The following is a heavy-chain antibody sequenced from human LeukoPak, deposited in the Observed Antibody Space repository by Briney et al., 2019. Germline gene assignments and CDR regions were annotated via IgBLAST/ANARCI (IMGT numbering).Heavy chain of an antibody. Sequence: GGSLRLSCAASGFTFSSYAMSWVRQAPGKGLEWVPAISGSGGSTYYADSVKGRFTISRDNSKNTLYLQMNSLRAEDTAVYYCAKDIAAAGTPGYYYYGMDVWGQGTTVTVSS. CDR3: AKDIAAAGTPGYYYYGMDV. V-gene: IGHV3-23*01. J-gene: IGHJ6*02. CDR2: ISGSGGST. D-gene: IGHD6-13*01. CDR1: GFTFSSYA.